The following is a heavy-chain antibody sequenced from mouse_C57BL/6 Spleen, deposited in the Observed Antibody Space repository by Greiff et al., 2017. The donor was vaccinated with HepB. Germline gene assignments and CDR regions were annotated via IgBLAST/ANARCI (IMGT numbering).Heavy chain of an antibody. Sequence: QVQLQQSGAELVRPGTSVKMSCKASGYTFTNYWIGWAKQRPGHGLEWIGDIYPGGGYTNYNEKFKGKATLTADKSSSTAYMQFSSLTSEASAIYYCARGGYYGSSHAMDYWGEGTSVTASS. D-gene: IGHD1-1*01. CDR2: IYPGGGYT. J-gene: IGHJ4*01. V-gene: IGHV1-63*01. CDR3: ARGGYYGSSHAMDY. CDR1: GYTFTNYW.